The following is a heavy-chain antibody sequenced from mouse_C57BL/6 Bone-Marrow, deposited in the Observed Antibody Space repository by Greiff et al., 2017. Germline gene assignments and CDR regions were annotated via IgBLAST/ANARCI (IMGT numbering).Heavy chain of an antibody. CDR1: GYTFTSYW. Sequence: VQLQQPGAELVMPGASVKLSCKASGYTFTSYWMHWVKQRPGQGLEWIGEIDPSDSYTNYNQKFKGKSTLTVDKSSSTAYMQLSSLTSEDSAVYYCARGGDGSSILFAYWGQGTLVTVSA. J-gene: IGHJ3*01. CDR3: ARGGDGSSILFAY. V-gene: IGHV1-69*01. D-gene: IGHD1-1*01. CDR2: IDPSDSYT.